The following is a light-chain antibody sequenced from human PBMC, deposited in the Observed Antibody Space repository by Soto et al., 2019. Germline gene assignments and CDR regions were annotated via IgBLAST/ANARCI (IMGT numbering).Light chain of an antibody. CDR1: SSDVGAYKY. Sequence: QSALPQPRSVSGSPGQSVTISCTGTSSDVGAYKYVSWYQHYPGEAPKVMIYDVTQRPSGVPDRFSGTKSGNTASLTISGLQAEDEAEYVCISYKTDDTVVFXSGTKVTVL. CDR2: DVT. CDR3: ISYKTDDTVV. J-gene: IGLJ1*01. V-gene: IGLV2-11*01.